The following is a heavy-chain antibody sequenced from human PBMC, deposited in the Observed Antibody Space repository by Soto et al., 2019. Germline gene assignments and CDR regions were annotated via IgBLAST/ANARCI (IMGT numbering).Heavy chain of an antibody. CDR1: GFTFSNYS. CDR2: IKPDGSDK. V-gene: IGHV3-7*03. Sequence: GVSRRLSCAASGFTFSNYSMSWVRQAPGEGLQWVASIKPDGSDKYYMDSVKGRFAIFRDNAKNSLYLQMNSLRAEDTALYYCARLLSNSARDYWGQGALVTVSS. D-gene: IGHD2-8*01. J-gene: IGHJ4*02. CDR3: ARLLSNSARDY.